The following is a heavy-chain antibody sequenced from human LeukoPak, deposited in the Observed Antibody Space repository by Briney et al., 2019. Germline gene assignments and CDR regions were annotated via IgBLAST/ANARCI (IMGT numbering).Heavy chain of an antibody. CDR3: AKWSGRGVVPAAIDY. CDR2: ISYDGSNK. J-gene: IGHJ4*02. D-gene: IGHD2-2*01. CDR1: GFTFSRHW. V-gene: IGHV3-30*18. Sequence: GGSLRLSCVASGFTFSRHWMSWVRQAPGKGLEWVAVISYDGSNKYYADSVKGRFTISRDNSKNTLYLQMNSLRAEDTAVYYCAKWSGRGVVPAAIDYWGQGTLVTVSS.